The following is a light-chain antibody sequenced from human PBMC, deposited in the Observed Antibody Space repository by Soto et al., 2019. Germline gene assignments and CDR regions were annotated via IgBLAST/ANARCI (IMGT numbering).Light chain of an antibody. J-gene: IGKJ4*01. Sequence: DIQMTQSPSSLSASVGDRVTITCQASQDISNYLNWYQQKPGKAPKLLIYDASNLETGVPSRFSGGRSGTDFTFTISSLQPEDIATYYCQQYDNLPLTFGGGTKVDI. CDR2: DAS. CDR1: QDISNY. V-gene: IGKV1-33*01. CDR3: QQYDNLPLT.